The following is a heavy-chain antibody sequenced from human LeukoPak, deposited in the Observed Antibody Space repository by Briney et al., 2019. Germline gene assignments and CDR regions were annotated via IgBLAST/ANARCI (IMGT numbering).Heavy chain of an antibody. J-gene: IGHJ3*02. D-gene: IGHD1-26*01. Sequence: ASVKVSCKVSGYTLTELSMHWVRQAPGKGLEWMGGFDPEDGETIYAQKFQGRVTMTEDTSTDTAYMELSSLRSEDTAVYYCATVQARIVGAAFDIWGQGTMVTVSS. CDR3: ATVQARIVGAAFDI. V-gene: IGHV1-24*01. CDR2: FDPEDGET. CDR1: GYTLTELS.